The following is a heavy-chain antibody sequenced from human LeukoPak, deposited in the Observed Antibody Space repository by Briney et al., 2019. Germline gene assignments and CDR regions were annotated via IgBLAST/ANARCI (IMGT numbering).Heavy chain of an antibody. CDR1: GFTFSSYW. V-gene: IGHV3-7*03. Sequence: PGGSLRLSCAASGFTFSSYWMSWVRQAPGKGLEWVANIKQDGGEQYYVDSVKGRFTISRNNAKHSLFLQMNRLRAEDTAVYYCASVWWSGYFRFDCCGQKTLVTVYS. J-gene: IGHJ4*02. CDR2: IKQDGGEQ. D-gene: IGHD3-3*01. CDR3: ASVWWSGYFRFDC.